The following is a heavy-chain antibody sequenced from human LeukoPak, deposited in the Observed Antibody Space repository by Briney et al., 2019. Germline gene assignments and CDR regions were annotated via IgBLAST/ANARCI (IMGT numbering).Heavy chain of an antibody. Sequence: SETLSLTCTVSGGSISISSYYWAWIRQPPGKGREWIGSIYYSGATYYNPSLKSRVNISVDTSKNQFTLKLSSVTAADTAVYYCARVSLRWCWFDPWGQGTLVTVSS. CDR2: IYYSGAT. D-gene: IGHD4-23*01. CDR3: ARVSLRWCWFDP. V-gene: IGHV4-39*01. J-gene: IGHJ5*02. CDR1: GGSISISSYY.